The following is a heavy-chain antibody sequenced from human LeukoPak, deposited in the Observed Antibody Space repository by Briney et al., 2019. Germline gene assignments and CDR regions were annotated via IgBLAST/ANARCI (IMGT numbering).Heavy chain of an antibody. CDR2: INSDGSTT. V-gene: IGHV3-74*01. J-gene: IGHJ4*02. Sequence: GGSLRLSCAASGFTFSSHWMHWVRQAPGKGLVWVSRINSDGSTTTYADSVKGRFTISRDNANNTLYLQMSSLRAEDTALYYCARERGSGSYRDDYWGQGTLVTVSS. D-gene: IGHD1-26*01. CDR1: GFTFSSHW. CDR3: ARERGSGSYRDDY.